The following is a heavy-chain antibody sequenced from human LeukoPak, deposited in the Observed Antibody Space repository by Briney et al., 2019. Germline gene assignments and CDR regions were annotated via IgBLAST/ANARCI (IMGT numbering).Heavy chain of an antibody. D-gene: IGHD2-21*02. Sequence: EASVKVSCKASGYMFTGYLMHWVRQAPGQGLEWMGWINPNSGGANYAQKFQGRGTMTRDTYISTAYMELSSLRSDDTAVYFCARGNRSGACFTFFDYWGQGTLVTVSS. J-gene: IGHJ4*02. CDR2: INPNSGGA. V-gene: IGHV1-2*02. CDR3: ARGNRSGACFTFFDY. CDR1: GYMFTGYL.